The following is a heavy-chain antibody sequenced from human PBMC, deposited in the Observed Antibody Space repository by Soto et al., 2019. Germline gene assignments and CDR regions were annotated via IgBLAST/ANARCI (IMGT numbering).Heavy chain of an antibody. Sequence: ASVKVSFNTSGYNFANLDINWLLQSPGRGLVWMGWMNPSSGETGSAQNFQGRVTMTRDISTRTFFMQLTSLRSEDTAIYYCARLAEYCNGIKCYSNFDFWGRGTQVTVSS. V-gene: IGHV1-8*01. CDR3: ARLAEYCNGIKCYSNFDF. J-gene: IGHJ4*01. D-gene: IGHD2-15*01. CDR1: GYNFANLD. CDR2: MNPSSGET.